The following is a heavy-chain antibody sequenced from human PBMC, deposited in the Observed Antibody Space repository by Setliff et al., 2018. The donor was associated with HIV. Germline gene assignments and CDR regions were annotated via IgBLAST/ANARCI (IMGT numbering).Heavy chain of an antibody. CDR2: INPNSGHT. CDR1: GYTFTGYY. D-gene: IGHD3-16*01. J-gene: IGHJ6*04. CDR3: ARDWNYVVDV. Sequence: ASVKVSCKASGYTFTGYYMHWVRQAPGQGLEWMGWINPNSGHTDYAQKLQDRVTITADTSSTTAYMELSSLRSDDTAVYYCARDWNYVVDVWGKGTTVTVSS. V-gene: IGHV1-2*02.